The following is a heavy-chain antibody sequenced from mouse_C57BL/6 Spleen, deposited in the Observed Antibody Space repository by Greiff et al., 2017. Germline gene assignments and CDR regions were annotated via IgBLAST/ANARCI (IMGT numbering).Heavy chain of an antibody. CDR3: ARPYYYGSSYWYFDV. CDR2: IYPGSGST. CDR1: GYTLTSYW. V-gene: IGHV1-55*01. Sequence: VQLQQPGAELVKPGASVKMSCKASGYTLTSYWITWVKQRPGQGLEWIGDIYPGSGSTNYNEKFKSKATLTVDTSSSTAYMQLSSLTSEDSAVYYCARPYYYGSSYWYFDVWGTGTTVTVSS. J-gene: IGHJ1*03. D-gene: IGHD1-1*01.